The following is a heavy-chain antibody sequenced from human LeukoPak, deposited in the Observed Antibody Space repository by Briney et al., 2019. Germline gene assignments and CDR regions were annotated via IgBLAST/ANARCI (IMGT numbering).Heavy chain of an antibody. CDR3: ARGRGYSYGYSDY. J-gene: IGHJ4*02. CDR2: IKHSGST. V-gene: IGHV4-34*01. Sequence: SETLSLTCAVFGGSFRGYYWSWSPKPPGKGLEGIGEIKHSGSTNYNPSLQSRLTIPVDASKNQFSPKLSSVTAADTAVYYCARGRGYSYGYSDYWGQGTLVTVSS. CDR1: GGSFRGYY. D-gene: IGHD5-18*01.